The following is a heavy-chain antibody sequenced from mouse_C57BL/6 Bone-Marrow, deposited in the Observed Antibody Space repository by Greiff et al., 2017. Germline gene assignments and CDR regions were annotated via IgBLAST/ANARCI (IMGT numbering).Heavy chain of an antibody. Sequence: QVQLQQPGAELVKPGASVKMSCKASGYTFTSYWITWVKQRPGQGLEWIGDIYPGSGSTNYNEKFKSKATLTVDTSSTTAYMQLSSLPSEDSAVYYCASEDYYGSSYDYWGQGTTLTVSS. CDR3: ASEDYYGSSYDY. J-gene: IGHJ2*01. CDR1: GYTFTSYW. V-gene: IGHV1-55*01. D-gene: IGHD1-1*01. CDR2: IYPGSGST.